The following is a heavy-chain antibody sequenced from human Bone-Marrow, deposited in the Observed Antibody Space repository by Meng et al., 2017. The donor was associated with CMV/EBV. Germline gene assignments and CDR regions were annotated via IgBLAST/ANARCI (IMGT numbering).Heavy chain of an antibody. Sequence: GGSLRLSCAASGFTFSNFAMSWVRHTPGKGLEWVSAITADDGSTHYADSVNGRFSISRDNFENTLYLQMNSLRADDTAVYYCYGGFLGGVDHWGQGTLVTVSS. J-gene: IGHJ4*02. CDR3: YGGFLGGVDH. CDR2: ITADDGST. CDR1: GFTFSNFA. D-gene: IGHD3-16*01. V-gene: IGHV3-23*01.